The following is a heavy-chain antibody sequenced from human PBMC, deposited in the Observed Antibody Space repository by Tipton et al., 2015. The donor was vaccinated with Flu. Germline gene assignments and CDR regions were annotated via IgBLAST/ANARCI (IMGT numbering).Heavy chain of an antibody. CDR1: GGTFSSYA. V-gene: IGHV1-69*01. J-gene: IGHJ4*02. D-gene: IGHD3-22*01. CDR3: ARERRVDYYDSSGYYFLFDY. CDR2: IIPIFGTA. Sequence: QLVQSGAEVKKPGSSVKVSCKASGGTFSSYAISWVRQAPGQGLEWMRGIIPIFGTANYAQKFQGRVTITADESTSTAYMELSSLRSEDTAVYYCARERRVDYYDSSGYYFLFDYWGQGTLVTVSS.